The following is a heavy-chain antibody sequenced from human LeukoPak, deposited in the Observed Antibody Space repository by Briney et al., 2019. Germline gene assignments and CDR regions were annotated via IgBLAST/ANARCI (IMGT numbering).Heavy chain of an antibody. J-gene: IGHJ5*02. CDR3: ARVLGSTWYTWFDP. CDR1: GGSISSSNW. CDR2: IYYSGST. V-gene: IGHV4-4*02. Sequence: SETLSLTCAVSGGSISSSNWWSWVRQPPGKGLQWIGSIYYSGSTSYIPSLKSRVTISVDTSKNRLFLNLSSVTAADTAVYFCARVLGSTWYTWFDPWGQGTLVTVSS. D-gene: IGHD6-13*01.